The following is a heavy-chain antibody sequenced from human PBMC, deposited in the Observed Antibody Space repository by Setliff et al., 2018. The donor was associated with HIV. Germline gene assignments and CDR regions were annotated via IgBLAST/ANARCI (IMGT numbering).Heavy chain of an antibody. CDR3: ARTLYSSFSSFDY. Sequence: ASVKVSCKASGYTFSNYVMQWVRQAPGQRLEWMGWINAGNGNTKYSQEFQGRVTISRDTSISTAYMELSRLRSDDTALYYCARTLYSSFSSFDYWGQGTLVTVSS. V-gene: IGHV1-3*01. D-gene: IGHD6-19*01. CDR1: GYTFSNYV. J-gene: IGHJ4*02. CDR2: INAGNGNT.